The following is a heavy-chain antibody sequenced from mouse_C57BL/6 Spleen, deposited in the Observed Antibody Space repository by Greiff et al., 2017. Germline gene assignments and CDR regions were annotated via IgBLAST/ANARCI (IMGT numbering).Heavy chain of an antibody. V-gene: IGHV5-17*01. CDR3: ARLYDYEAMDY. CDR1: GFTFSDYG. Sequence: EVQLQESGGGLVKPGGSLKLSCAASGFTFSDYGMHWVRQAPEKGLEWVAYISSGSSTIYYADTVKGRFTISRDNAKNTLFLQMTSLRSEDTAMYYCARLYDYEAMDYWGQGTSVTVSS. D-gene: IGHD2-3*01. CDR2: ISSGSSTI. J-gene: IGHJ4*01.